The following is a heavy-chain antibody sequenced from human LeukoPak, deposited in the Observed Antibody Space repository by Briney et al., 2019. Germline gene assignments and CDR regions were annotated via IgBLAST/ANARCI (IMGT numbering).Heavy chain of an antibody. J-gene: IGHJ4*02. D-gene: IGHD3-16*02. CDR3: ARDVELSLYDY. Sequence: GASVKVSCKASGYTFTSYYMHWVRQAPGQGLEWMGWISVYNGNTNYAQKLQGRVTMTTDTSTSTAYMELRSLRSDDTAVYYCARDVELSLYDYWGQGTLVTVSS. V-gene: IGHV1-18*04. CDR1: GYTFTSYY. CDR2: ISVYNGNT.